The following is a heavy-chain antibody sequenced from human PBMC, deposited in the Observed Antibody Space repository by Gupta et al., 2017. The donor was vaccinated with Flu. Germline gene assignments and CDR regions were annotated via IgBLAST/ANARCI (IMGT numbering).Heavy chain of an antibody. V-gene: IGHV3-21*01. Sequence: ALLVNSGGGLVKPGGSLRVSCAASGFNFNTYTMSWVRQAPGKGLEWVSSINSRSTFIYYADSMRGRFNISRDNAKNSMYLQMNSLRVEDTAIYDCARHNLVRGVVEYSDLWGQGTLVTVSS. J-gene: IGHJ4*02. CDR2: INSRSTFI. D-gene: IGHD3-10*01. CDR3: ARHNLVRGVVEYSDL. CDR1: GFNFNTYT.